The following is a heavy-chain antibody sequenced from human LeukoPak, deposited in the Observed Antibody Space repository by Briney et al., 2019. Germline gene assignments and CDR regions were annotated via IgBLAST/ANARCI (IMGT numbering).Heavy chain of an antibody. CDR3: ARAYSYYYYDSSGFY. V-gene: IGHV3-21*01. CDR1: GFAFSSYW. J-gene: IGHJ4*02. CDR2: ISSSSSYI. D-gene: IGHD3-22*01. Sequence: PGGSLRLPCAASGFAFSSYWIHWVRQAPGKGLEWVSSISSSSSYIYYADSVRGRFTISRDNAKNSLYLQMNSLRVEDTAVYYCARAYSYYYYDSSGFYWGQGTLVTVSS.